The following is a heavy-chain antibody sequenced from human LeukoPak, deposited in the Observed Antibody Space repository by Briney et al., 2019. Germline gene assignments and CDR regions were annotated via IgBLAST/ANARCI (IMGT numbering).Heavy chain of an antibody. CDR3: ARDSLLAYYYDSSGYYVRDAFDI. D-gene: IGHD3-22*01. CDR1: GFTFSSYG. CDR2: IWYDGSNK. J-gene: IGHJ3*02. V-gene: IGHV3-33*01. Sequence: PGGSLRLSCAASGFTFSSYGMHWVRQAPGKGLEWVAVIWYDGSNKYYADSVKGRFTISRDNSKNSLYLQMNSLRAEDTALYYCARDSLLAYYYDSSGYYVRDAFDIWGQGTMVTVSS.